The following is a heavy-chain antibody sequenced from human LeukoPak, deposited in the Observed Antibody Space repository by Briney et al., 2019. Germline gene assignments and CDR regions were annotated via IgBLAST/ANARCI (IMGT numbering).Heavy chain of an antibody. D-gene: IGHD3-9*01. CDR1: GGSISSYY. CDR3: ALDYDILTGYPSFDY. Sequence: SETLSLTCTVSGGSISSYYWSWIRQPPGKGLEWIGYIYSSGSTNYNPSLKSRVTISVDTSKNQFSLKLSSVTAADTAVYYCALDYDILTGYPSFDYWGQGTLVTVSS. J-gene: IGHJ4*02. CDR2: IYSSGST. V-gene: IGHV4-59*01.